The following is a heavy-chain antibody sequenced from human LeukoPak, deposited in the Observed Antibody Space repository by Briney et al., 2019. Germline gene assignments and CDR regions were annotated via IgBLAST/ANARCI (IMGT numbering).Heavy chain of an antibody. Sequence: GGSLRLSCAASGFTFSSYAMSWVRQAPGKGLEWVSAISGSGGSTYYADSVKGRFTISRDNSKNTLYLQMNSLRAEDTAVYYCAKDECITSCWWSDYWGQGTPVTVSS. CDR2: ISGSGGST. CDR3: AKDECITSCWWSDY. V-gene: IGHV3-23*01. J-gene: IGHJ4*02. D-gene: IGHD2-2*01. CDR1: GFTFSSYA.